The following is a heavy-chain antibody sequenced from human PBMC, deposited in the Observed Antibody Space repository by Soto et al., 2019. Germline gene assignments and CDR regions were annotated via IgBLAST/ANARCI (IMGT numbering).Heavy chain of an antibody. V-gene: IGHV1-69*13. D-gene: IGHD3-22*01. CDR3: ARPSSGYYFHDAFDI. CDR1: GGTLSSNA. J-gene: IGHJ3*02. CDR2: IIPIFGTA. Sequence: SGKVTCKASGGTLSSNAISWVRQAPGQGLEWMGGIIPIFGTANYAQKFQGRVTITADESTSTAYMELSSLRSEDTAVYYCARPSSGYYFHDAFDIWGQGTMVTVSS.